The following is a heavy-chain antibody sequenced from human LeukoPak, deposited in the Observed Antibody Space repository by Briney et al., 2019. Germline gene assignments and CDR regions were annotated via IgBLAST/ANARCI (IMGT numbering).Heavy chain of an antibody. J-gene: IGHJ4*02. CDR1: GGSFSGYY. Sequence: SETLSLTCAVYGGSFSGYYWSWIRQPPGKGLEWIGEINHSGSTNYNPSLKSRVTISVGTSKNQFSLKLSSVTAADTAVYYCARGRRYSSGWYFSYYFDYWGQGTLVTVSS. CDR3: ARGRRYSSGWYFSYYFDY. V-gene: IGHV4-34*01. CDR2: INHSGST. D-gene: IGHD6-19*01.